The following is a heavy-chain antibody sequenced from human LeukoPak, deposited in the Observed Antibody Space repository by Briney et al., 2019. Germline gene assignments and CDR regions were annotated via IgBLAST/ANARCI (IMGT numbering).Heavy chain of an antibody. J-gene: IGHJ4*02. Sequence: GASVKVSCKASGYTFTSYDINWVRQATGQGLEWMGWMNPNSGNTGYAQKFQGRVTMTRNTSISTAYMELSSLRSEDTAVYYCARGPPHYYDSSGYYYGYWGQGTLVTVSS. CDR3: ARGPPHYYDSSGYYYGY. CDR2: MNPNSGNT. V-gene: IGHV1-8*01. D-gene: IGHD3-22*01. CDR1: GYTFTSYD.